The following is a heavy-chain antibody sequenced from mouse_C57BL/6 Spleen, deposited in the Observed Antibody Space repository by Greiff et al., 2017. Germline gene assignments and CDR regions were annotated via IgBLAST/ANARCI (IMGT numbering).Heavy chain of an antibody. J-gene: IGHJ2*01. CDR1: GYTFTSYW. CDR2: IDPNSGGT. D-gene: IGHD1-1*01. Sequence: QVQLKQPGAELVKPGASVKLSCKASGYTFTSYWMHWVKQRPGRGLEWIGRIDPNSGGTKYNEKFKSKATLTVDKPSSTAYMQLSSLTSEDSAVYYCARQGYYYGSSSLFDYWGQGTTLTVSS. CDR3: ARQGYYYGSSSLFDY. V-gene: IGHV1-72*01.